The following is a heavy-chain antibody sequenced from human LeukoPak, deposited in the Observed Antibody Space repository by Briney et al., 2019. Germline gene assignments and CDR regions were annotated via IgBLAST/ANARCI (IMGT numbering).Heavy chain of an antibody. CDR2: ISSDGSSR. Sequence: GGSLRLSCVGSDFSFSTYWMHWVRQAPGKGMVWVSRISSDGSSRTYADSVMGRFAISRDNAKNTLFLHMDSLRAEDTSVYYCVRGTSRENGYGGDDPYWGQGTLVIVSS. V-gene: IGHV3-74*01. CDR3: VRGTSRENGYGGDDPY. CDR1: DFSFSTYW. D-gene: IGHD5-12*01. J-gene: IGHJ4*02.